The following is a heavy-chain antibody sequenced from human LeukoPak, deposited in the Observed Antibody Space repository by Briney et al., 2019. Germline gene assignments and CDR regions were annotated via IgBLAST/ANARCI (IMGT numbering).Heavy chain of an antibody. Sequence: PSETLSLTCAVYGGSFSGYYWSWIRQPPGKGLEWIGEINHSGSTNYNPSLKSRVTISVDTSKNQFSLKLSSVTAADTAVYYCARHRYWYFDLWGRGTLVTVSS. CDR2: INHSGST. CDR1: GGSFSGYY. J-gene: IGHJ2*01. V-gene: IGHV4-34*01. CDR3: ARHRYWYFDL.